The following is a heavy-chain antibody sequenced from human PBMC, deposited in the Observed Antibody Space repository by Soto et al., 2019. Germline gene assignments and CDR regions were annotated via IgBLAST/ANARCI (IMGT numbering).Heavy chain of an antibody. D-gene: IGHD3-10*01. CDR2: IYNSVNT. CDR3: AKGPSGDKVDY. J-gene: IGHJ4*02. CDR1: GDSISNGYYT. Sequence: QVQLQESGPGLVEPSQTLSLTCTVSGDSISNGYYTWSWIRQPPGKDLEWIGHIYNSVNTYSNPSLKSRVTIPADTSTNQFSMTLTSVTAADTAVYSCAKGPSGDKVDYWGQGTLVTVSS. V-gene: IGHV4-30-4*01.